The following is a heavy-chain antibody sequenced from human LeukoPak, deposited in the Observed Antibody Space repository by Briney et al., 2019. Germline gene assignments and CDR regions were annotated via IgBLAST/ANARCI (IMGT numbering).Heavy chain of an antibody. V-gene: IGHV1-2*02. D-gene: IGHD1-26*01. Sequence: ASVKVSCKASGYTFTGYYMHWVRQAPGQGLEWMGWINPNSGGTNYAQKFQGRVTMTRDTSISTAYMELSRLRSADTAVYYCAREEVGATRGFDYWGQGTLVTVSS. CDR3: AREEVGATRGFDY. CDR1: GYTFTGYY. J-gene: IGHJ4*02. CDR2: INPNSGGT.